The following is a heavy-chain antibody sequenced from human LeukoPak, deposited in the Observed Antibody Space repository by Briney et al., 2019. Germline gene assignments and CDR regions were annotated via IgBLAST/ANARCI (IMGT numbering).Heavy chain of an antibody. V-gene: IGHV1-2*02. CDR3: ARGVIEYSSGWYYFNY. D-gene: IGHD6-19*01. J-gene: IGHJ4*02. CDR1: GYTFTGHY. CDR2: INPNSGGT. Sequence: ASVKVSCKASGYTFTGHYMHWVRQAPGQGLEWMGWINPNSGGTNYAQKFQGRVTMTRDTSISTAYMELSRLRSDNTAVYYCARGVIEYSSGWYYFNYWGQGTLVTVSS.